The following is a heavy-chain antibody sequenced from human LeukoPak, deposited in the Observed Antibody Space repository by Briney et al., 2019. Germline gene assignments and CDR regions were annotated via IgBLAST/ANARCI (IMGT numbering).Heavy chain of an antibody. CDR2: IYYSGST. Sequence: SETLSLTCTVSGASISSYFWSWIRQPPGKGLEWIGYIYYSGSTNYNPSLKSRVTISVDTSKNQFSLKLSSVTAADTAVYYCARGENYGDYYFDYWGQGTLVTVSS. V-gene: IGHV4-59*01. CDR1: GASISSYF. CDR3: ARGENYGDYYFDY. D-gene: IGHD4-17*01. J-gene: IGHJ4*02.